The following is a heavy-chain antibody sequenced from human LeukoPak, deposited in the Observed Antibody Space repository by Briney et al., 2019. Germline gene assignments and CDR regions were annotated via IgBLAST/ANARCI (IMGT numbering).Heavy chain of an antibody. V-gene: IGHV3-23*01. J-gene: IGHJ6*02. Sequence: GGSLRLSCAASGFTFSRYAMSWVRQAPGKGLEWVSAISGSGGSTYYADSVKGRFTISRDNSKNTLYLQMNGLRAEDTAVYYCAKLNDNYYYYGMDVWGQGTTVTVSS. CDR1: GFTFSRYA. CDR3: AKLNDNYYYYGMDV. D-gene: IGHD2-8*01. CDR2: ISGSGGST.